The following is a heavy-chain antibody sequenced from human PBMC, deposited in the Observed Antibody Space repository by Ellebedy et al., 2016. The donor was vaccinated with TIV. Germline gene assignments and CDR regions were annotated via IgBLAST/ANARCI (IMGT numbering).Heavy chain of an antibody. V-gene: IGHV3-23*01. CDR1: GFTFSSYS. CDR3: AKDVGQQLVLARLDY. Sequence: GGSLRLXXAASGFTFSSYSMNWVRQAPGKGLEWVSAISGSGGSTYYADSVKGRFTISRDNSKNTLYLQMNSLRAEDTAVYYCAKDVGQQLVLARLDYWGQGTLVTVSS. J-gene: IGHJ4*02. CDR2: ISGSGGST. D-gene: IGHD6-13*01.